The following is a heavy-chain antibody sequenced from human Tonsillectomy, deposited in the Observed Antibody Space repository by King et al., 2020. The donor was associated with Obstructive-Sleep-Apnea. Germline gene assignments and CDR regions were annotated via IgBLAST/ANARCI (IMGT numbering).Heavy chain of an antibody. J-gene: IGHJ4*02. CDR2: IFPSGNT. V-gene: IGHV4-30-2*01. CDR1: GGSISSGDYS. CDR3: ARGGGNIEGHANGCFDS. Sequence: LQLQESGSGLVKPSQTLSLTCAVSGGSISSGDYSWSWIRQPPGKGLEWIGYIFPSGNTYYNPSLKTRVTISVDRSKNQFSLKLSSVTAADTAVYYCARGGGNIEGHANGCFDSWGQGTLVTVSS. D-gene: IGHD4/OR15-4a*01.